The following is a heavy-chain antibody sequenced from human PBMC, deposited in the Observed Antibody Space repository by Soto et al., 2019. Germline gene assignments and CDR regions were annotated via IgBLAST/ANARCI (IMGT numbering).Heavy chain of an antibody. Sequence: QVQLVESGGGVVQPGRSLRLSCAASGFTFSSYAMHWVRQAPGKGLEWVAVISYDGSNKYYADSVKGRFTISRDNSKNTLYLQMNSLRAEDTAVYYCARVTNPYYFDYWVQGTLVTVSS. CDR1: GFTFSSYA. J-gene: IGHJ4*02. D-gene: IGHD2-8*01. CDR3: ARVTNPYYFDY. V-gene: IGHV3-30-3*01. CDR2: ISYDGSNK.